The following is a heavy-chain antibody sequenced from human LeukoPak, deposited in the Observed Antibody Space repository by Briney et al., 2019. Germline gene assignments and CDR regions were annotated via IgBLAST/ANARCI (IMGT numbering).Heavy chain of an antibody. Sequence: GGSLRPSCAASGFTFSSYAMSWVRQAPGKGLEWVSAISGSGGSTYYADSVKGRFTISRDNSKNTLYLQMNSLRAEDTAVYYCAKEGGSGWKYNWFDPWGQGTLVTVSS. J-gene: IGHJ5*02. CDR1: GFTFSSYA. CDR2: ISGSGGST. D-gene: IGHD6-19*01. CDR3: AKEGGSGWKYNWFDP. V-gene: IGHV3-23*01.